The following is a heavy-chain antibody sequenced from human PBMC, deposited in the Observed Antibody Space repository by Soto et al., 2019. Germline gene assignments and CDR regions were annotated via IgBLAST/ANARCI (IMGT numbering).Heavy chain of an antibody. CDR3: ASGLSGDKLGQ. CDR2: IYNSGNT. J-gene: IGHJ4*02. D-gene: IGHD2-21*02. CDR1: GGSISSSNW. Sequence: SETLSLTCAVSGGSISSSNWWSWVRQPPGKGLEWIGYIYNSGNTNYNPSLRSRVTISVDTSKNQFSLKLTSVTAADTAVYYCASGLSGDKLGQWGQGTPVTGSS. V-gene: IGHV4-4*02.